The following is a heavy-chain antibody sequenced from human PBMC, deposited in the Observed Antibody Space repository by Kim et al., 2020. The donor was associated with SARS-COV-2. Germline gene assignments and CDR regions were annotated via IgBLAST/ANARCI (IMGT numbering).Heavy chain of an antibody. J-gene: IGHJ4*02. Sequence: GGSLRLSCAASGFTFSSYSMNWVRQAPGKGLEWVSYISSSSSTIYYADSVKGRFTISRDNAKNSLYLQMNSLRAEDTAVYYCAREASSKGLAQIHWGQGTLVTVSS. CDR1: GFTFSSYS. CDR2: ISSSSSTI. D-gene: IGHD3-9*01. V-gene: IGHV3-48*04. CDR3: AREASSKGLAQIH.